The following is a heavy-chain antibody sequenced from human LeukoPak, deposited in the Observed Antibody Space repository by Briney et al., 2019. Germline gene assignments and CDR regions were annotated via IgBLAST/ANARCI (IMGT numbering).Heavy chain of an antibody. J-gene: IGHJ4*02. CDR3: AREGAGLDY. V-gene: IGHV3-30*04. Sequence: GGSLRLSCAASGFTFSSYAMHWVRQAPGKGLEWVAVISYDGSNKYYADSVKGRFTISRDNSKNTLYLQMNSLRAEDTAVYYCAREGAGLDYWGQGTLVTVSS. CDR1: GFTFSSYA. D-gene: IGHD3-16*01. CDR2: ISYDGSNK.